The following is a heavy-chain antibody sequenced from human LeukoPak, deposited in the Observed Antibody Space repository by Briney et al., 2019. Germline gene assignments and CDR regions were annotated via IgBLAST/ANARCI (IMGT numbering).Heavy chain of an antibody. V-gene: IGHV3-7*01. CDR3: AWGYGSLYFDY. Sequence: GGSLRVSCAASGFTFSCYWMSWVRQAPGKGMEWVANIKQDGSEKYYVDSVKGRFTISSDNAKTSLSLQMNSLRAEDTAVYYCAWGYGSLYFDYWGQGTLVTVS. J-gene: IGHJ4*02. CDR1: GFTFSCYW. CDR2: IKQDGSEK. D-gene: IGHD3-10*01.